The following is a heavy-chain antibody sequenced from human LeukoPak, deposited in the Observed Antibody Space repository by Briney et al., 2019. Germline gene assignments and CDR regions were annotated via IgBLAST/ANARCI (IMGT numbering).Heavy chain of an antibody. D-gene: IGHD5-12*01. CDR2: TSGSGGGT. J-gene: IGHJ4*02. CDR1: GFTFSSYA. CDR3: AKNQGYRFDPEDY. Sequence: GGSLRLSCAASGFTFSSYAMSWVRQAPGKGLEWVSTTSGSGGGTYYTDSVKGRFTISRDNSKNTLYLQMNSLRAEDTAVYYCAKNQGYRFDPEDYWGQGILVTVSS. V-gene: IGHV3-23*01.